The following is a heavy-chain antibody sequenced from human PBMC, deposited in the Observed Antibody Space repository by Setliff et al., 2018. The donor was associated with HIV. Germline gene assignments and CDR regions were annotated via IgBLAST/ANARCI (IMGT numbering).Heavy chain of an antibody. D-gene: IGHD2-21*01. CDR2: INSDGHIT. CDR1: GFTFSSYW. V-gene: IGHV3-74*03. J-gene: IGHJ3*01. Sequence: PGGSLRLSCAASGFTFSSYWMHWVRQVPGKGLVWVSRINSDGHITTFADSVKGRFTISRDNAKNTLYLQMNSLTAGDTAVYYCARDGGWGLRGGVDVWGQGTMVTVSS. CDR3: ARDGGWGLRGGVDV.